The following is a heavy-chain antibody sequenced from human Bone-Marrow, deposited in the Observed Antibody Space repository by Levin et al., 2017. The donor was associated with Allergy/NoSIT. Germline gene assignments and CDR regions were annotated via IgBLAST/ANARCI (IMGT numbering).Heavy chain of an antibody. V-gene: IGHV4-61*01. CDR2: IYHSGST. J-gene: IGHJ4*02. D-gene: IGHD3-10*01. CDR3: ARGSYVGGLSFDC. Sequence: SAPLSLPFPFSGGSVSSGSYYWSWIRQPPGKGLEWIAYIYHSGSTKYNPSLKSRVTISLDTSRNQFSLRLTSLTAADTAVYYCARGSYVGGLSFDCWGKGTLVTVSS. CDR1: GGSVSSGSYY.